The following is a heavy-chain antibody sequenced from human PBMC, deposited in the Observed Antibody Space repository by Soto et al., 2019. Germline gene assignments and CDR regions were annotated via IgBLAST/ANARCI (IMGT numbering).Heavy chain of an antibody. D-gene: IGHD3-22*01. CDR1: GYTFTSYG. CDR2: ISAYNGNT. V-gene: IGHV1-18*01. J-gene: IGHJ5*02. CDR3: AREYYDSSGYSNWFDP. Sequence: GASVKVSCKASGYTFTSYGISWVRQAPGQGLEWMGWISAYNGNTNYAQKLQGRVTMTTDTSTSTAYMELRSLRSDDTAVYYCAREYYDSSGYSNWFDPWGQRTLVPVSS.